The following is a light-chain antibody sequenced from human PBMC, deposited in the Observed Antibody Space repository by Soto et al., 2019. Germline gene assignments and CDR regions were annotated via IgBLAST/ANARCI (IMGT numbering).Light chain of an antibody. Sequence: EVMLRQSPATLSLSPGERATLSCRASQSVSGFLAWYQQKPGQAPRLLIYDASNRAPGIPARFSGSGSGTDFTLTISSLEPEDFAVYYCQQRYNWPSITFGQGTRLEIK. J-gene: IGKJ5*01. CDR3: QQRYNWPSIT. V-gene: IGKV3-11*01. CDR2: DAS. CDR1: QSVSGF.